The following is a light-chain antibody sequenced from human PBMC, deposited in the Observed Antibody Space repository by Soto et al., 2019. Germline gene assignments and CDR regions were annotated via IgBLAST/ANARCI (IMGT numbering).Light chain of an antibody. Sequence: QSVLTQPASVSGSPGQSITISCTGTSSDVGGYNYVSWYQQHPGKAPKLMSYEVSNRPSGVCNRFSGSNSGNTASLTISGLQAEDEADYYCSSYTSSSTVVFGGGTKLTVL. V-gene: IGLV2-14*01. CDR2: EVS. CDR3: SSYTSSSTVV. J-gene: IGLJ2*01. CDR1: SSDVGGYNY.